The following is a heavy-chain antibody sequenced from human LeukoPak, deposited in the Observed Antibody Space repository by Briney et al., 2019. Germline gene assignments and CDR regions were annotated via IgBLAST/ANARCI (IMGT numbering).Heavy chain of an antibody. J-gene: IGHJ4*02. D-gene: IGHD5-18*01. V-gene: IGHV1-8*01. CDR2: MNPNSGNT. CDR1: VYTLTSYD. CDR3: AREVGGRAMDLDY. Sequence: ASVKVSRKASVYTLTSYDINAVRPATGQGVEWMGWMNPNSGNTGYAQKFKGRVTMTRNTSISTAYMGLSSLRSEDTAVYYCAREVGGRAMDLDYWGQGTLVTVSS.